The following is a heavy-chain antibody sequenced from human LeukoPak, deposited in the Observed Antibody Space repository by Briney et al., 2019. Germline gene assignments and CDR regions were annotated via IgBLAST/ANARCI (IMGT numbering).Heavy chain of an antibody. V-gene: IGHV3-21*01. CDR1: EFTFSSYS. Sequence: EGSLRLSCAASEFTFSSYSMNWVRQAPGKGLEWVSSISSSSSYIYYADSVKGRFTISRDNAKNSLYLQMNSLRAEDTAVYYCASDWGLDYWGQGTLVTVSS. J-gene: IGHJ4*02. CDR2: ISSSSSYI. D-gene: IGHD3-16*01. CDR3: ASDWGLDY.